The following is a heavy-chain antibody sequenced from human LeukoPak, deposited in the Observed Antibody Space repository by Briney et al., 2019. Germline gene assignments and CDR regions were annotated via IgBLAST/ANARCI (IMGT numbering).Heavy chain of an antibody. V-gene: IGHV4-59*01. CDR3: ARGMRVTGYYYYMDV. CDR2: IYYSGST. J-gene: IGHJ6*03. CDR1: GGSISSYY. Sequence: SETLSLTCTVSGGSISSYYWSWIRQPPGKGLEWIGYIYYSGSTNYNPSLKSRVTISVDTSKNQFSLKLSSVTAAGTAVYYCARGMRVTGYYYYMDVWGKGTTVTVSS. D-gene: IGHD3-10*01.